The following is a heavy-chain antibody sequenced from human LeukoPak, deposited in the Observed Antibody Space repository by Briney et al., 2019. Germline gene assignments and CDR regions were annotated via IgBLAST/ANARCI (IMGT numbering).Heavy chain of an antibody. CDR3: AKDFRDPYTMVRGVIIGDY. CDR2: ISGSGGST. CDR1: GFTFSSYA. J-gene: IGHJ4*02. D-gene: IGHD3-10*01. V-gene: IGHV3-23*01. Sequence: GGSLRLSCAASGFTFSSYAMSWVRQAPGKGLEWVSAISGSGGSTYYADSVKGRFTISRDNSKNTLYLQMNSLRAEDTAVYYCAKDFRDPYTMVRGVIIGDYWGQGTLVTVPS.